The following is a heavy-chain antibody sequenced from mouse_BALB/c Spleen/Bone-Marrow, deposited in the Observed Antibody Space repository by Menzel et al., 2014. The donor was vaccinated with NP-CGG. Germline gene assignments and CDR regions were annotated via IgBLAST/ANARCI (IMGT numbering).Heavy chain of an antibody. V-gene: IGHV1-31*01. CDR3: ESPGEYFDV. Sequence: VQLQQPGPELVKPGASVKISCKASGYSFTGYYMHWVKQSHGNSLDWIGYIYPYNGVSSYNQKFKGKATLTVDKSSSTTYMELRSLTSDDSAVYYCESPGEYFDVWGAGTTVTVSS. CDR1: GYSFTGYY. CDR2: IYPYNGVS. J-gene: IGHJ1*01.